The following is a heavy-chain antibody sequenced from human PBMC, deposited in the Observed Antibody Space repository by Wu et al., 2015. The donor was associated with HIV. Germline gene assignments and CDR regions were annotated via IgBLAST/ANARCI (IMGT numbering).Heavy chain of an antibody. CDR2: IIPLFGTA. Sequence: QVQLVQSGAEVKKPGSSVKVSCEAFGGTFSSYAISWVRQAPGQGLEWMGGIIPLFGTAHSAQRFRDRVTVSTDDSMATAYMELNSLTSEDTAIYYCARGFSSTWYDFFDSWGQGTLVTVSS. CDR3: ARGFSSTWYDFFDS. V-gene: IGHV1-69*05. CDR1: GGTFSSYA. J-gene: IGHJ4*02. D-gene: IGHD6-13*01.